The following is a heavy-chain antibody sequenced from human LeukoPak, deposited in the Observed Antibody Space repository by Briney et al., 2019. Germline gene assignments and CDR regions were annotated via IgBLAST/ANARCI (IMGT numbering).Heavy chain of an antibody. CDR2: INSDGSST. CDR1: EFTFSNYW. CDR3: ARGPTGDYDY. V-gene: IGHV3-74*01. D-gene: IGHD7-27*01. J-gene: IGHJ4*02. Sequence: GGSLRLSCAASEFTFSNYWMTWVRQAPGKGLVWVSRINSDGSSTSYADSVKGRFTISRDNAKNTLYLQMNSLRAEDTAVYYCARGPTGDYDYWGQGTLVTVSS.